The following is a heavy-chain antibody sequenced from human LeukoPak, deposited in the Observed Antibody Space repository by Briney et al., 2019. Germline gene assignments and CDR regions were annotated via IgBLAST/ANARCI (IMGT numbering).Heavy chain of an antibody. CDR1: GYTFTGYY. V-gene: IGHV1-2*06. Sequence: GASVKVSCKASGYTFTGYYMHWVRQAPGQGLEWMGRINPNSGGTNYAQKFQGRVTMTRDTSISTAYMELSRLRSDDTAVYYCARNRDPDCTNGVCYRRHRFDPWGQGTLVTVSS. CDR3: ARNRDPDCTNGVCYRRHRFDP. CDR2: INPNSGGT. J-gene: IGHJ5*02. D-gene: IGHD2-8*01.